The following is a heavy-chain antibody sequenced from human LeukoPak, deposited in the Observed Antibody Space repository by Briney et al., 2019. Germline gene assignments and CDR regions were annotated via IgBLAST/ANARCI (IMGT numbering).Heavy chain of an antibody. V-gene: IGHV3-23*01. Sequence: GGSLRLSCAASGFTFSSYAMSWVRQAPGKGLEWVSAISGSGGSTYYADSVKGRFTISRDNSKNTLYLQMNSLRAEDTAVYYCARADPYYYDSSTGDAFDIWGQGTMVTVSS. CDR3: ARADPYYYDSSTGDAFDI. D-gene: IGHD3-22*01. J-gene: IGHJ3*02. CDR2: ISGSGGST. CDR1: GFTFSSYA.